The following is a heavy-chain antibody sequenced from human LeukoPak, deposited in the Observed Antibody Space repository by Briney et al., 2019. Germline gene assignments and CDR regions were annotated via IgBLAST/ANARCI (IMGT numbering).Heavy chain of an antibody. J-gene: IGHJ4*02. CDR3: ARDLYYYDISGYYRGLDY. CDR1: GFTFNTYR. V-gene: IGHV3-7*01. D-gene: IGHD3-22*01. CDR2: IKHDGSEE. Sequence: HGGSLRLSCAASGFTFNTYRMSWVHQAPGKGLEWVANIKHDGSEENYVDSVKGRFTISRDNAKGSLSLQMNSLRGEDTAVYYCARDLYYYDISGYYRGLDYWGQGTLVTVSS.